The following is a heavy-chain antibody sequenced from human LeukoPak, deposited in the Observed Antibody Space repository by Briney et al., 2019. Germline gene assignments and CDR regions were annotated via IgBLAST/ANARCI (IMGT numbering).Heavy chain of an antibody. J-gene: IGHJ6*03. D-gene: IGHD5-24*01. V-gene: IGHV3-23*01. Sequence: GGSLRLSCGASGLTLSRYAVNWVRQAPGRGLEWVSYISPPGDSTLNAEPVKGRFSVSRDNSKNMVYLQMDGLRAEDTATYFCVRRFYFYMDVWGKGTTVTVSS. CDR1: GLTLSRYA. CDR2: ISPPGDST. CDR3: VRRFYFYMDV.